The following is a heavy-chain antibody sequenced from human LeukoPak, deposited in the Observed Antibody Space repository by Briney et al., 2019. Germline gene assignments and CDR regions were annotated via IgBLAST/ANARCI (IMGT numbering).Heavy chain of an antibody. CDR3: AREVYSYYYMDV. CDR1: GGTFSTYA. D-gene: IGHD2-8*01. V-gene: IGHV1-69*06. J-gene: IGHJ6*03. Sequence: SVKVSCKASGGTFSTYAISWVRQAPGQGLEWMGGIIPIFGTTNYAQKFQGRVTITADKSTSTAYMELSSLRSEDTAVYYCAREVYSYYYMDVWGKGTTVTVSS. CDR2: IIPIFGTT.